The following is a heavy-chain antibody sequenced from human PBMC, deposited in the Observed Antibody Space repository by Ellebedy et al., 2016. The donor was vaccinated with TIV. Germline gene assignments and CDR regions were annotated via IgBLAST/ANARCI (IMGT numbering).Heavy chain of an antibody. V-gene: IGHV3-74*01. J-gene: IGHJ4*02. D-gene: IGHD1-1*01. Sequence: GESLKISCAASGSTFSSYWMHWVRQAPGKGLVWVSRIGPDGSSTGYADSVKGRFTISRDNAKNTLSLQMNSLRVEDTAVYYCARGTTGTGGYFDYWGQGTLVTVSS. CDR2: IGPDGSST. CDR1: GSTFSSYW. CDR3: ARGTTGTGGYFDY.